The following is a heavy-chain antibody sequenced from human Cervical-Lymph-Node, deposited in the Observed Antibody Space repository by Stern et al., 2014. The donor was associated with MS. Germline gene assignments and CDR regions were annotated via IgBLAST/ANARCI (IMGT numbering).Heavy chain of an antibody. Sequence: VQLVESGAEVRKPGSSVKVSCKASGGALNTYAIHWVRLAPGQGLEWMGGVIPVLVTPVYAQKFKGRVTIAADESTSADYMELSSLRSDDTAVYYCTRGASSAAWYRHAVDVWGQGTTVTVSS. CDR2: VIPVLVTP. CDR1: GGALNTYA. V-gene: IGHV1-69*01. CDR3: TRGASSAAWYRHAVDV. D-gene: IGHD1-26*01. J-gene: IGHJ6*02.